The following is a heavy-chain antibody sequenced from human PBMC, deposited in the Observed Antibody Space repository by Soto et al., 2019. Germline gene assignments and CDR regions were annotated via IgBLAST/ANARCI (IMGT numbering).Heavy chain of an antibody. CDR2: IWYDGSNK. V-gene: IGHV3-33*01. D-gene: IGHD4-17*01. Sequence: GGSLRLSCAASGFTFSSYGMHWVRQAPGKGLEWVAVIWYDGSNKYYADSVKGRFTISRDNSKNTLYLQMNSLRAEDTAVYYCARGTTVTIESGMDVWGQGTTVTGSS. J-gene: IGHJ6*02. CDR3: ARGTTVTIESGMDV. CDR1: GFTFSSYG.